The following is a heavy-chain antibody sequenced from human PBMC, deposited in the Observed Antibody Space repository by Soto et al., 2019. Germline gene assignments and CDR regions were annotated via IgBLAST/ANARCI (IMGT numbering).Heavy chain of an antibody. Sequence: SDTLALKCAVSGGCVSSGDYYWSWIRQPPGKGLEWIGYIYYSGSTYYNPSLKSRVTISVDTSKNQFSLKLSSVTAADTAVYYCAREWYYYDSSGYLDYWGQGTLVTVSS. V-gene: IGHV4-30-4*02. CDR1: GGCVSSGDYY. CDR3: AREWYYYDSSGYLDY. D-gene: IGHD3-22*01. J-gene: IGHJ4*02. CDR2: IYYSGST.